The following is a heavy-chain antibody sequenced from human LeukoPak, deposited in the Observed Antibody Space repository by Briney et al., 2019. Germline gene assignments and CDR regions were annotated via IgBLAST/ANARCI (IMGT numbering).Heavy chain of an antibody. Sequence: ASVKVSCKASGGTFSSYAISWVRQAPGQGLEWMGGIIPIFGTANYAQKSQGRVTITADKSTSTAYMELSSLRSEDTAVYYCAREIYCSGGSCYSILDAFDIWGQGTMVTVSS. J-gene: IGHJ3*02. V-gene: IGHV1-69*06. CDR3: AREIYCSGGSCYSILDAFDI. CDR2: IIPIFGTA. CDR1: GGTFSSYA. D-gene: IGHD2-15*01.